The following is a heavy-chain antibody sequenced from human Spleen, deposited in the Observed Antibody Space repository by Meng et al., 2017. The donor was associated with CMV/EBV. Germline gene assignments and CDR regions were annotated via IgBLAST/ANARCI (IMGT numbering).Heavy chain of an antibody. V-gene: IGHV4-30-4*08. J-gene: IGHJ4*02. CDR2: IYYSGST. Sequence: LKRSGPERWKPSPTLSPTCTVSVGSISSGDYYWSWIRQPPGKGLEWIGYIYYSGSTYYNPSLKSRVTISVDTSKNQFSLKLSAVTAADTAVYYCARAAIADTFDYWGQGTLVTVSS. D-gene: IGHD6-13*01. CDR1: VGSISSGDYY. CDR3: ARAAIADTFDY.